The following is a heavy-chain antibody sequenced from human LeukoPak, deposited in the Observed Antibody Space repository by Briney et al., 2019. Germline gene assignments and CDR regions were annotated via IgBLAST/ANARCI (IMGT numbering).Heavy chain of an antibody. CDR2: IPAGGTDR. CDR3: AKDSQYYDFWSHYSAYNYYYMDV. V-gene: IGHV3-23*01. D-gene: IGHD3-3*01. CDR1: GFHFRLYN. Sequence: GGSLRLSCVGSGFHFRLYNMNWVRQAPGKGLEGVSGIPAGGTDRYYADSVKGRFTISRDNTENTLYLQMNSLRAEDTALYYCAKDSQYYDFWSHYSAYNYYYMDVWGKGTTVTVSS. J-gene: IGHJ6*03.